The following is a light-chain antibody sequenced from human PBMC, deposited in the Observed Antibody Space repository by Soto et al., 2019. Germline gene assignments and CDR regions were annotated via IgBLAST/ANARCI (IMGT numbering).Light chain of an antibody. CDR2: GVS. CDR1: QTGSNSY. Sequence: IVLTQSPGTLSLSPGERATLSCRASQTGSNSYLAWYQQKSGQAPRLLIYGVSTRATGIPDRFSGSGSGTELALTISRLEPEAFAVYICQHYGYPQWTFGPGTKVDIK. V-gene: IGKV3-20*01. J-gene: IGKJ1*01. CDR3: QHYGYPQWT.